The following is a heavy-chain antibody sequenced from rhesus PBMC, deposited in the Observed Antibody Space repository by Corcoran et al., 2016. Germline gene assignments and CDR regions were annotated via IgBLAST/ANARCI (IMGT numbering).Heavy chain of an antibody. V-gene: IGHV1-156*01. Sequence: EVQLVQSGAEVKKPGASVKVSCKVSGYTFTELSIHWLRQATGKGLEWMGGGDPVNGEIRPGKKGQGRGTMTEETSTDTAYMELRSLRSEDTAVYYCAREAGGSGWPNFDYWGQGVLVTVSS. CDR3: AREAGGSGWPNFDY. J-gene: IGHJ4*01. D-gene: IGHD6-31*01. CDR1: GYTFTELS. CDR2: GDPVNGEI.